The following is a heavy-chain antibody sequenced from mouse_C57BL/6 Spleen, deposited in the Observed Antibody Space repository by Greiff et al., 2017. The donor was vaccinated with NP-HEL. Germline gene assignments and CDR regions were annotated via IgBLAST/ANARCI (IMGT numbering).Heavy chain of an antibody. CDR2: FHPYNDDT. CDR3: ARGGYDGSSLYWYFDV. CDR1: GYTFTTYP. V-gene: IGHV1-47*01. J-gene: IGHJ1*03. D-gene: IGHD1-1*01. Sequence: QVQLKESGAELVKPGASVPMSCTASGYTFTTYPIEWMKQNHGKSLEWIGNFHPYNDDTHSHEKFKGKATLTVEKSSSTVYLELSRLPSDDSAVYYCARGGYDGSSLYWYFDVWGTGTTVTVSS.